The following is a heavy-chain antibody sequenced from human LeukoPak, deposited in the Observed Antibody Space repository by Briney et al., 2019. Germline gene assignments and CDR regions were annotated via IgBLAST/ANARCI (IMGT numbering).Heavy chain of an antibody. D-gene: IGHD3-22*01. J-gene: IGHJ4*02. CDR1: GGSISSSSYY. V-gene: IGHV4-39*07. CDR2: IYYSGST. CDR3: ARAQDSSGYPYYFDY. Sequence: PSETLSLTCTVSGGSISSSSYYWGWIRQPPGKGLEWIGSIYYSGSTYYNPSLKSRVTISVDTSKNQFSLKLSSVTAADTAVYYCARAQDSSGYPYYFDYWGQGTLVTVSS.